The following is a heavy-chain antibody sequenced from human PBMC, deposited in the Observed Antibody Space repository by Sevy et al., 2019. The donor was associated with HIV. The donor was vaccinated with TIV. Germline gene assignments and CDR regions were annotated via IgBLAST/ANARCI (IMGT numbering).Heavy chain of an antibody. V-gene: IGHV3-30-3*01. CDR1: GFTFSSYA. Sequence: GGSLRLSCAASGFTFSSYAMHWVRQAPGKGLEWVAVISYDGSNKYYADSVKGRFTISRDNSKNTLYLQMNSLRAEDTAGYYFARGQLKTQGSGPYYYDSSGYQGGYWGQGTLVTVSS. D-gene: IGHD3-22*01. J-gene: IGHJ4*02. CDR2: ISYDGSNK. CDR3: ARGQLKTQGSGPYYYDSSGYQGGY.